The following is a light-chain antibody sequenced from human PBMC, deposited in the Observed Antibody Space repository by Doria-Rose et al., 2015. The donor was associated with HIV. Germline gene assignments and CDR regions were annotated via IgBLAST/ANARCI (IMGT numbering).Light chain of an antibody. J-gene: IGKJ3*01. V-gene: IGKV4-1*01. Sequence: DIRVTQSPDSLAVSLGERATLNCKSNQSLLYTSKNYLAWYQQKPGQPPKLLIYWASTRQSGVPARFSGSGSGTDFTLTISSLEAEDVAVYYCQQYYDTPSFGPGTTVDIK. CDR2: WAS. CDR3: QQYYDTPS. CDR1: QSLLYTSKNY.